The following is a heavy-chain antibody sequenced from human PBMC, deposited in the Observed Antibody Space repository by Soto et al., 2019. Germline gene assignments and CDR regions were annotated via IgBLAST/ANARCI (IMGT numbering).Heavy chain of an antibody. CDR3: ARGDSTDCSNGVCSFFYNHDMDV. CDR1: GYTFTSYY. D-gene: IGHD2-8*01. Sequence: GASVKVSCKASGYTFTSYYMHWVRQAPGQGLEWMGRINPKSGGTSTAQKFQGWVTMTTDTSISTASMELTRLTSDDTAIYYCARGDSTDCSNGVCSFFYNHDMDVWGQGITVTVSS. CDR2: INPKSGGT. V-gene: IGHV1-2*04. J-gene: IGHJ6*02.